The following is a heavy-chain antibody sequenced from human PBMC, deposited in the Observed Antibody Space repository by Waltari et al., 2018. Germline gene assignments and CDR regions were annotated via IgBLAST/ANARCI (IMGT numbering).Heavy chain of an antibody. J-gene: IGHJ4*02. CDR2: INSDGSST. Sequence: EVQLVESGGGLVQPGGSLRLSCAASGFTFNTYWMQWVRQAPGKGLVWGARINSDGSSTSYADSVKGRFTISRDNAKNTVHLQMNSLRAEDTAVYYCVRDRDSGWPFDYWGQGTLVTVSS. CDR1: GFTFNTYW. D-gene: IGHD6-19*01. V-gene: IGHV3-74*01. CDR3: VRDRDSGWPFDY.